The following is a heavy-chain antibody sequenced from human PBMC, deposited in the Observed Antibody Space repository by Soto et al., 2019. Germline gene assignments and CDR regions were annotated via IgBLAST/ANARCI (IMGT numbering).Heavy chain of an antibody. CDR1: GASISSSNW. CDR2: IYHSGST. J-gene: IGHJ6*02. Sequence: QVPLQESGPGLVKPSGTLSLTCTVSGASISSSNWWSWVRQPPGKGLEWIGEIYHSGSTNYNPSLESRVTISVDKSKNQFTLNLSSVTVADTAVYYCATERIDVWGQGTTVTVSS. V-gene: IGHV4-4*02. CDR3: ATERIDV.